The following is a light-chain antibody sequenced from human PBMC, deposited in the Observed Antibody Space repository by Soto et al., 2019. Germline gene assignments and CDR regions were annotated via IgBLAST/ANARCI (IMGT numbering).Light chain of an antibody. V-gene: IGLV1-47*01. CDR2: RE. J-gene: IGLJ3*02. Sequence: QSVLTQPPSVSGAPGQTVTISCFGSNSNIGPNYVYWYRVLPGTSPRLVLSREKRPSGVPDRFSGSKSGTSASLAINGLQAEDEAHYYCQSYDNSLSGSWVFGGGTKLTVL. CDR1: NSNIGPNY. CDR3: QSYDNSLSGSWV.